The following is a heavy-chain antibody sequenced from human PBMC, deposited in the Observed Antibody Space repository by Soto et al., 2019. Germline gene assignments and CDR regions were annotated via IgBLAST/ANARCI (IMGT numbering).Heavy chain of an antibody. CDR2: INHSGST. D-gene: IGHD3-10*02. Sequence: SETLSLTCAVYGGSFSGYYWSWIRQPPGKGLEWIGEINHSGSTNYNPSLKSRVTISVDTSKNQFSLKLSSVTAADTALYYCARFTATTMFFDYWSQGTVVTVS. CDR3: ARFTATTMFFDY. V-gene: IGHV4-34*01. CDR1: GGSFSGYY. J-gene: IGHJ4*02.